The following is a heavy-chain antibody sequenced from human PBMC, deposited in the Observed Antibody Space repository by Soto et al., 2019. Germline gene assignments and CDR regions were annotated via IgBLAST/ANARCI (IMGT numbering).Heavy chain of an antibody. CDR2: IIPIFGTA. CDR3: ASGSVELYSSSPPYYYGMAV. V-gene: IGHV1-69*13. CDR1: GGTFSSYA. Sequence: ASVKVSCKASGGTFSSYAISWVRQAPGQGLEWMGGIIPIFGTANYAQKFQGRVTITADESTSTAYMELSSLRSEDTAGYYCASGSVELYSSSPPYYYGMAVWGKGTTVPVSP. J-gene: IGHJ6*04. D-gene: IGHD6-13*01.